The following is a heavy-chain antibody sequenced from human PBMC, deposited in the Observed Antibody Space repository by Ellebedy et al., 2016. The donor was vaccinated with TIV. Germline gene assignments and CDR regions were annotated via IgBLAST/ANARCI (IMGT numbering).Heavy chain of an antibody. D-gene: IGHD6-13*01. CDR1: GGTFSSYA. Sequence: AASVKVSCKASGGTFSSYAISWVRQAPGQGLEWMGGIIPIFGTANYAQKFQGRVTITADESTSTAYMELSSLRSEDTAVYYCARRMKSSSWYPINWFDPWGQGTLVTVSS. V-gene: IGHV1-69*13. CDR2: IIPIFGTA. J-gene: IGHJ5*02. CDR3: ARRMKSSSWYPINWFDP.